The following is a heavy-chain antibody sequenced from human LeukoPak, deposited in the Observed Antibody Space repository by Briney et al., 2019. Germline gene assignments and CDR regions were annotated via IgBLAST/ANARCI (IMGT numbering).Heavy chain of an antibody. CDR2: ISYDGSNK. CDR3: ARRSSNFDY. CDR1: GFTFSSHA. Sequence: PGGSLRLSCAASGFTFSSHAMHWVRQAPGKGLEWVAVISYDGSNKYYADSVKGRFTISRDNSKNTLYLQMNSLRAEDTAVYYCARRSSNFDYWGQGTLVTVSS. J-gene: IGHJ4*02. D-gene: IGHD2-2*01. V-gene: IGHV3-30-3*01.